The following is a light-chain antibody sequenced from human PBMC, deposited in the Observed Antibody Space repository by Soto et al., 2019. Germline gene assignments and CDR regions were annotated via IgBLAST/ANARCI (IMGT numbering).Light chain of an antibody. CDR2: EVT. CDR3: SSYTTTSPT. V-gene: IGLV2-14*01. Sequence: QSALTQPASVSGSLGQSITISCTGTISDIGSYHYVSWYQHHPGKAPKLIIYEVTNRPSGVSTRFPGSRSGNTASLTISGLQAEDEADYYCSSYTTTSPTFGGGTKLTVL. J-gene: IGLJ3*02. CDR1: ISDIGSYHY.